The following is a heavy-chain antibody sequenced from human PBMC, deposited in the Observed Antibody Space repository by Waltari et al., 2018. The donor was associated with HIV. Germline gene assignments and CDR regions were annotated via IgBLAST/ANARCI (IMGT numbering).Heavy chain of an antibody. V-gene: IGHV4-34*01. CDR2: INHSGST. Sequence: VQLQQWGAGLLKPSETLSLTCAVSGGSFSGYYWSWIRQSPGKGLEWIGQINHSGSTNYNPSLQSRVTRSVDTSKNHFSLNLSSVTAADSAVYHCARQHDYGGPTSKYYQYYGMDVWGQGTTVTVS. CDR1: GGSFSGYY. J-gene: IGHJ6*02. CDR3: ARQHDYGGPTSKYYQYYGMDV. D-gene: IGHD4-17*01.